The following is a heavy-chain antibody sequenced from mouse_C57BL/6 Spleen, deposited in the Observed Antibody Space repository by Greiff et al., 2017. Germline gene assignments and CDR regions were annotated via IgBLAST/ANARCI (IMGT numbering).Heavy chain of an antibody. V-gene: IGHV1-61*01. CDR3: ARKGDGYYYAMDY. Sequence: QVQLQQSGAELVRPGSSVKLSCKASGYTFTSYWMDWVKQRPGQGLEWIGNIYPSDSETHYNQKFKDKATLTVDKSSSTAYMQLSSLTSEDSAVYYCARKGDGYYYAMDYWGQGTSVTVSS. J-gene: IGHJ4*01. D-gene: IGHD2-3*01. CDR1: GYTFTSYW. CDR2: IYPSDSET.